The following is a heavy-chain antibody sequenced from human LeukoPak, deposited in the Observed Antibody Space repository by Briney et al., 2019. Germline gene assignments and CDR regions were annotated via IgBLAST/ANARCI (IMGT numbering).Heavy chain of an antibody. CDR2: IYYSGST. J-gene: IGHJ3*02. Sequence: SETLSLTCTVSGGSISSSSYYWGWIRQPPGKGLEWIGSIYYSGSTYYNPSLKSRVTISVDTSKNQFSLKLSSVTAADTAVYYCARVDWNYLSGIIWGQGTMVTVSS. CDR3: ARVDWNYLSGII. V-gene: IGHV4-39*07. CDR1: GGSISSSSYY. D-gene: IGHD1-7*01.